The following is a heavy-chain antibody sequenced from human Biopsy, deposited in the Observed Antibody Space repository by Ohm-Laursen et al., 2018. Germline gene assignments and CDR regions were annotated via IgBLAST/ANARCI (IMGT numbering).Heavy chain of an antibody. CDR1: GGSISSYY. J-gene: IGHJ4*02. V-gene: IGHV4-59*06. Sequence: SETLSLTCIVSGGSISSYYWNWIRHHPGKGLEWIGNIFYSANTYYNPSLKSRVTISVDTSKNQFSLKLSSVTAADTAVYYCARLGSGDYFPTFFDFWGQGALVTVSS. CDR2: IFYSANT. D-gene: IGHD5-12*01. CDR3: ARLGSGDYFPTFFDF.